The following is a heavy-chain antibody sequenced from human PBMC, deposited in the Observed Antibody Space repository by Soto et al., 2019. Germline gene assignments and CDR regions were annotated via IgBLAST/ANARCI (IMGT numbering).Heavy chain of an antibody. J-gene: IGHJ6*02. D-gene: IGHD5-18*01. CDR2: IVVGSGNT. Sequence: SVKVSCKASGFTFTISAVQGVLQSLLQRLEWIGWIVVGSGNTNYAQKFQERVTITRDMSTSTAYMELSSLRSEDTAVYYCAAGVDTAMVYYYYGMDVWGQGTTVTVSS. CDR1: GFTFTISA. CDR3: AAGVDTAMVYYYYGMDV. V-gene: IGHV1-58*01.